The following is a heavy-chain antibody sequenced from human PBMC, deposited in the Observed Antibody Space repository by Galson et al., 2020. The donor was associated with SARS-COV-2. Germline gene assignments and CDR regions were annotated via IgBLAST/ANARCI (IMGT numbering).Heavy chain of an antibody. CDR1: GLTFSDYY. Sequence: GESLKISCGCSGLTFSDYYMSWIRQAPGKGLEWVSYISGSGNTIYYADSVRGRLTISRVNAEHSRYLQMNDLRTEESGVYYCARELGSKGVNPYYYGLEVWGQGTTVTVTS. CDR2: ISGSGNTI. D-gene: IGHD3-10*01. V-gene: IGHV3-11*04. CDR3: ARELGSKGVNPYYYGLEV. J-gene: IGHJ6*02.